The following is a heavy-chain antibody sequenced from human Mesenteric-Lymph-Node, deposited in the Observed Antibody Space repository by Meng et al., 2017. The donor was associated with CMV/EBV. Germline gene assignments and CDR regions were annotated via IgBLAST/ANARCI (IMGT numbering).Heavy chain of an antibody. J-gene: IGHJ4*02. V-gene: IGHV3-23*01. CDR2: ISGSGGST. Sequence: GESLKISCAASGFTFSSYAMSWVRQALGKGLEWVSAISGSGGSTYYADSVKGRFTISRDNSKNTLYLQMNSLRAEDTAVYYCALYGKNSSGYYSSLDYWGQGTLVTVSS. D-gene: IGHD3-22*01. CDR1: GFTFSSYA. CDR3: ALYGKNSSGYYSSLDY.